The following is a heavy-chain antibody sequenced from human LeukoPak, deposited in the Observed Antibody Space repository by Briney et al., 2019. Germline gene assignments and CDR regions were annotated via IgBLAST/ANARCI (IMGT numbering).Heavy chain of an antibody. V-gene: IGHV4-59*01. CDR3: ARDRYYDFWSGYYPRSHYYGMDV. Sequence: SETLSLTCTVSGGSISSYYWSWVRQPPGRGVEWIGYIYYSGSTKYNPSIKSRVTISAATSKNPFSLKLSSVTAADTAVYYCARDRYYDFWSGYYPRSHYYGMDVWGQGTTVTVSS. CDR2: IYYSGST. D-gene: IGHD3-3*01. CDR1: GGSISSYY. J-gene: IGHJ6*02.